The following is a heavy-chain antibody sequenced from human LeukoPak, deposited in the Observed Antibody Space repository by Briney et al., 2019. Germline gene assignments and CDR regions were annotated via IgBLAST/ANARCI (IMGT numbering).Heavy chain of an antibody. CDR2: IYYSGST. Sequence: SETLSLTCTVSGGSISSSSYYWGWIRQPPGKGLEWIGSIYYSGSTYYNPSLKSRVTISVDTSKNQFSLKLSSVTAADTAVYYCARDPLMVGATPFDYWGQGTLVTVSS. J-gene: IGHJ4*02. D-gene: IGHD1-26*01. CDR1: GGSISSSSYY. CDR3: ARDPLMVGATPFDY. V-gene: IGHV4-39*07.